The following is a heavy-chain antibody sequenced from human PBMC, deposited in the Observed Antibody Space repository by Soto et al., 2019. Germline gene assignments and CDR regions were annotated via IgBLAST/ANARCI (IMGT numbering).Heavy chain of an antibody. CDR3: AGGHCSTTGCNNWFDP. CDR1: GYTFTGNY. Sequence: ASVKVSCKASGYTFTGNYIHWVRQAPGQGLEWMGWIIPNSGDTRFAQKFQGRVTMTRDTSISTAYMELSGLTSDDTAVYYCAGGHCSTTGCNNWFDPWGQGTLVTVSS. J-gene: IGHJ5*02. D-gene: IGHD2-2*03. CDR2: IIPNSGDT. V-gene: IGHV1-2*02.